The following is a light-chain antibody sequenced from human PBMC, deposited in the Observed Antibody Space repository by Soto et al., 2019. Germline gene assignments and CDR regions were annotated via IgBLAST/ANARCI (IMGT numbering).Light chain of an antibody. Sequence: IHMTVSPYTLSGSVGERDTITRRASQTISSWLAWYQQKPGKAPKLLIYAASSLQSGVPSRFSGSGSGTDFTLTISSLQPEDFATYYCQQSYSTPRTFGGGTKVDIK. CDR3: QQSYSTPRT. J-gene: IGKJ4*01. CDR2: AAS. CDR1: QTISSW. V-gene: IGKV1-39*01.